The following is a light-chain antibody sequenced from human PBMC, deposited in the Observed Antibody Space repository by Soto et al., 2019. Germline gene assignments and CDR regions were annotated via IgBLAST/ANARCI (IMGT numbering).Light chain of an antibody. CDR1: QSISSY. V-gene: IGKV1-39*01. CDR3: KQSYSTPWT. J-gene: IGKJ1*01. CDR2: AAS. Sequence: DIQMTQSPSSLSASVGDRVTITGRASQSISSYLNWYQQKPGKAPKLLIYAASSLQSGVPSRFSGSGSGTDFTLTISSLQPEDFATYYCKQSYSTPWTFGQGTTVE.